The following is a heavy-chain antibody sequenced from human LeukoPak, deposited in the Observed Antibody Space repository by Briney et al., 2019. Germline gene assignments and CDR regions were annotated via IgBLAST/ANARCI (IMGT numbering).Heavy chain of an antibody. V-gene: IGHV3-23*01. CDR2: ISGSGGST. CDR1: GFTFSSYA. CDR3: AKGRDYGSRSYYLDY. J-gene: IGHJ4*02. D-gene: IGHD3-10*01. Sequence: GGSLRLSCAASGFTFSSYAMSWVRQAPGKGLEWVSAISGSGGSTYYADSLKGRFTISRDNSKNTLYLQMNSLRAEDTALYYCAKGRDYGSRSYYLDYWGQGTLVTVSS.